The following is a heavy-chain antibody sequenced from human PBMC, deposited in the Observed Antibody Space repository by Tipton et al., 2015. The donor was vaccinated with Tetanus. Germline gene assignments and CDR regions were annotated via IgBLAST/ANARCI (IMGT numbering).Heavy chain of an antibody. CDR1: GDSMNSDDYS. Sequence: LVKPTETLSLTCAVFGDSMNSDDYSWGWIRQPPGKGMEWIGFFYHTGSTYYNPSLKSRVTLSVDTSKNQFSMQLNSVTAADPAVYHCARRLKVGITGVFFDLWGRGTRVSVSS. V-gene: IGHV4-30-2*03. CDR3: ARRLKVGITGVFFDL. J-gene: IGHJ4*02. D-gene: IGHD7-27*01. CDR2: FYHTGST.